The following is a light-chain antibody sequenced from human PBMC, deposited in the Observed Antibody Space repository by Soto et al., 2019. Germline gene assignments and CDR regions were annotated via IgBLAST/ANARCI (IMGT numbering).Light chain of an antibody. CDR3: QQYNSYSWT. Sequence: DIQMTHPPSTLSASVGDRVTITCRASQSISSWLAWYQQKPGKAPKLLIYDASSLESGVPSRFSGSGSGTEFTLTISSLQPDDFATYYCQQYNSYSWTFGQGTKVDIK. CDR1: QSISSW. V-gene: IGKV1-5*01. J-gene: IGKJ1*01. CDR2: DAS.